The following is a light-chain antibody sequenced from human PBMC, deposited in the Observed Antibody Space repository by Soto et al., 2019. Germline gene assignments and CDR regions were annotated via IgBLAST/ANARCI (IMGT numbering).Light chain of an antibody. V-gene: IGLV1-40*01. CDR2: GNT. CDR3: QSYDSSLSGYV. Sequence: QSVLTQPPSISGAPGQRVTIPCTGSSSNIGAGYDVHWYQQLPGAAPKLLIYGNTKRPSGVPDRISGSKSGTSASLAITGLQAEDEADYYCQSYDSSLSGYVFGTRTKVTVL. CDR1: SSNIGAGYD. J-gene: IGLJ1*01.